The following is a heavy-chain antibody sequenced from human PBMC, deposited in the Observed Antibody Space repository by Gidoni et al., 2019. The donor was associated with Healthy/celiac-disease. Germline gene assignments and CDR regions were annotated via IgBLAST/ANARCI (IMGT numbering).Heavy chain of an antibody. CDR3: ARGGIKSGSYFPY. D-gene: IGHD1-26*01. V-gene: IGHV5-51*01. J-gene: IGHJ4*02. CDR1: GYSFTSYW. Sequence: EVQLVQSGAEVQKPGESLKISGKGSGYSFTSYWIGWVRQRPGNGLEWVGISYPGDSDTRYRPSFQGQVTISADKSISTAYLQWSSLKASDTAMYYCARGGIKSGSYFPYWGQGTLVTVSS. CDR2: SYPGDSDT.